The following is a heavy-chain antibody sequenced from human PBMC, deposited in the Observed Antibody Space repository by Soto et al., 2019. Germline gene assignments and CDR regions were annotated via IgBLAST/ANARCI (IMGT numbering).Heavy chain of an antibody. D-gene: IGHD6-13*01. CDR2: ISSGSSYI. CDR3: ARPIAAAGPFDY. V-gene: IGHV3-21*01. J-gene: IGHJ4*02. Sequence: GGSLRLSCAASGFTFSSYSMNWVRQAPGKGLEWVSSISSGSSYIYYADSVKGRFTISRDNAKNSLFLQMNSLRAEDTAVYYCARPIAAAGPFDYWGQGTLVTVSS. CDR1: GFTFSSYS.